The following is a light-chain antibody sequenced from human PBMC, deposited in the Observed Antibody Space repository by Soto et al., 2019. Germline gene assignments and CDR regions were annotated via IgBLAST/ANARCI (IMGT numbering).Light chain of an antibody. Sequence: DIQMTQSPSTLSASVGDKVTITCRASQSISSWLAWYQQKPGKAPKLLIYKASTLESGVPSSFSGSGSGTEFTLSISSLQPEDFATYFCQQYNSYPWTFGQGTKLDVK. V-gene: IGKV1-5*03. CDR2: KAS. CDR3: QQYNSYPWT. J-gene: IGKJ1*01. CDR1: QSISSW.